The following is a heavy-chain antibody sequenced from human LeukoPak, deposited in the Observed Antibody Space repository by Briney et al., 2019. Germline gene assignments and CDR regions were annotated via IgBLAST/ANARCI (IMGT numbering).Heavy chain of an antibody. Sequence: GGSLRLSCAASGFTFSSYWMSWVRQAPGKGLEWVANIKQDGSEKYSVDSVKGRFTISRDNAKNSLYLQMNSLRAEDTAVYYCARDYLGYCSSTSCPDYYYYGMDVWGQGTTVTVSS. CDR2: IKQDGSEK. V-gene: IGHV3-7*01. CDR3: ARDYLGYCSSTSCPDYYYYGMDV. J-gene: IGHJ6*02. CDR1: GFTFSSYW. D-gene: IGHD2-2*01.